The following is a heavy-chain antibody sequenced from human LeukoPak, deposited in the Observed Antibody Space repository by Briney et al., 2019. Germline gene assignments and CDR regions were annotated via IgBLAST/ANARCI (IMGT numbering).Heavy chain of an antibody. CDR1: GFSFSGAW. V-gene: IGHV3-15*01. D-gene: IGHD3-10*01. CDR3: ATVQFARTMSPDY. Sequence: TGGSLRLSCGASGFSFSGAWMSWVAQAPGKGLEWVGRIRSNSDGGTTDSAAPVKGRFTISRDDSKNTLFLQMSRLRTEDTAVYYCATVQFARTMSPDYWGQGALVTVSS. J-gene: IGHJ4*02. CDR2: IRSNSDGGTT.